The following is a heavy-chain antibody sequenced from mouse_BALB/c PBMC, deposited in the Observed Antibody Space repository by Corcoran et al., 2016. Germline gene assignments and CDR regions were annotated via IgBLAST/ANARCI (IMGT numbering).Heavy chain of an antibody. D-gene: IGHD6-1*01. Sequence: QIQLVQSGPELKKPGETVKISCKASGYTFTNYGMNWVKQAPGKGLKWMGWINTYTGESTYADDFKGRFAFSLETSASTAYLQINNLKNEDTATYLCARDPLHYYAMDYWGQGTSVTVSS. CDR3: ARDPLHYYAMDY. CDR2: INTYTGES. CDR1: GYTFTNYG. V-gene: IGHV9-3-1*01. J-gene: IGHJ4*01.